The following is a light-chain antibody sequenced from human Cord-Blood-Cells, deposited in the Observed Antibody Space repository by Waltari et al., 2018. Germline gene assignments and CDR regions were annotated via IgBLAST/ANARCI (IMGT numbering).Light chain of an antibody. V-gene: IGLV3-19*01. CDR2: GKN. J-gene: IGLJ2*01. Sequence: SSELTQDPAVSVALGQTVRITCQGDSLRSYYATLYPQKPGQAPVLVIYGKNNRPTGIPDRFSGSRSGNTASLTITGAQAEDEADYYCNSRDSSGNHVVFGGGTKLTVL. CDR3: NSRDSSGNHVV. CDR1: SLRSYY.